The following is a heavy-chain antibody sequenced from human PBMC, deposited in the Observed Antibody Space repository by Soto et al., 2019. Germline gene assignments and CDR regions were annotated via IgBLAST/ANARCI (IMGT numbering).Heavy chain of an antibody. J-gene: IGHJ6*02. CDR2: IYYSGST. V-gene: IGHV4-61*01. CDR1: GGSVSSGSYY. D-gene: IGHD3-10*01. Sequence: SETLSLTCTVSGGSVSSGSYYWSWIRQPPGKGLEWIGYIYYSGSTNYNPSLKSRVTISVDTSKNQFSLKLSSVTAADTAVYYCASSGSSLVAGDYYYYGMDVWGQGTTVTVSS. CDR3: ASSGSSLVAGDYYYYGMDV.